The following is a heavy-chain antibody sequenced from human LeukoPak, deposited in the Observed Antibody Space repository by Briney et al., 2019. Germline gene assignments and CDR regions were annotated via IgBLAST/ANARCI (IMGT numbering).Heavy chain of an antibody. V-gene: IGHV3-23*01. D-gene: IGHD3-22*01. J-gene: IGHJ4*02. Sequence: GGSLRLSCAASGFTFSSYAMSWVRQAPGKGLEWVSAISGSGGSTYYADSVKGRFTISRDNSKNTLYLQMNSLRAEDTAVYYCAKWSRRYYDSSGYYFWGQGTLVTVSS. CDR3: AKWSRRYYDSSGYYF. CDR2: ISGSGGST. CDR1: GFTFSSYA.